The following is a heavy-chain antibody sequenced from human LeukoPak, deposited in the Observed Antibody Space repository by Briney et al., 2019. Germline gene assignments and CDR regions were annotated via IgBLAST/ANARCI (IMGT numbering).Heavy chain of an antibody. CDR3: AREPGDSSGWSE. D-gene: IGHD6-19*01. J-gene: IGHJ4*02. CDR2: ISSSSNYI. V-gene: IGHV3-21*01. CDR1: GFTFTSYS. Sequence: GGSLRLSCAASGFTFTSYSMNWVRQAPGKGLEWISSISSSSNYIYYADSVKGRFTISRDNAKNSLYLQMNSLRAEDTAVYYCAREPGDSSGWSEWGQGTLVTVSS.